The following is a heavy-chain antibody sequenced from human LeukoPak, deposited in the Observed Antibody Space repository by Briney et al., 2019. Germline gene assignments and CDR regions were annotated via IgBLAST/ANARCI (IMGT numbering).Heavy chain of an antibody. Sequence: GGSLRLSCAASGFTFSSYWMSWVRQAPGKGLEWVANIKQDGSEKYYVDSVKGRFTISRDNAKNSLYLQMNSLRAEDTAVYYCAREKRHNYYGSGSYYRWGQGTLVTVSS. CDR1: GFTFSSYW. D-gene: IGHD3-10*01. J-gene: IGHJ4*02. CDR3: AREKRHNYYGSGSYYR. V-gene: IGHV3-7*01. CDR2: IKQDGSEK.